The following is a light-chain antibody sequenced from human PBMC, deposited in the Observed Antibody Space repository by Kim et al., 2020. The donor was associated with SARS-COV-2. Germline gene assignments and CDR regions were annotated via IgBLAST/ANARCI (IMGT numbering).Light chain of an antibody. Sequence: ASVGDRVTITCRASQNIRTWLAWYQQKPGKAPELLIYDASSLESGVPSRFSGSGSGTEFTLTISSLQPDDFATYYCQQHNSYPLTFGGGTKVGIK. V-gene: IGKV1-5*01. J-gene: IGKJ4*01. CDR3: QQHNSYPLT. CDR1: QNIRTW. CDR2: DAS.